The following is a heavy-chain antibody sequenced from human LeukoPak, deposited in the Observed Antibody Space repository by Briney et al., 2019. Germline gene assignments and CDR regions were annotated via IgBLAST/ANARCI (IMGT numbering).Heavy chain of an antibody. D-gene: IGHD4-17*01. V-gene: IGHV3-23*01. J-gene: IGHJ3*02. CDR1: GLTFSNYA. CDR3: SKDPKGDYVGAFDM. CDR2: ITGSGRGT. Sequence: GGSLRLSCTASGLTFSNYATTWVRQAPGKGLEWVSSITGSGRGTYYADSVKGRFSVSRDNSQNTVFLHMNSLRADDKALYYCSKDPKGDYVGAFDMWGPGTMVTVSS.